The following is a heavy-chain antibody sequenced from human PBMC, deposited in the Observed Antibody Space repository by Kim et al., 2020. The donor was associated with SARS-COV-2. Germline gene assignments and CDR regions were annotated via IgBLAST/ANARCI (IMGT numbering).Heavy chain of an antibody. Sequence: SETLSLTCTVSGGSISSGGYYWSWIRQHPGKGLEWIGYIYYSGSTYYNPYLKRRVTISVDTTKNQFSLKLSSVTAADTAVYYCAGTGYRSSWFDYWGQGNLVTVSS. V-gene: IGHV4-31*03. CDR1: GGSISSGGYY. J-gene: IGHJ4*02. CDR3: AGTGYRSSWFDY. CDR2: IYYSGST. D-gene: IGHD6-13*01.